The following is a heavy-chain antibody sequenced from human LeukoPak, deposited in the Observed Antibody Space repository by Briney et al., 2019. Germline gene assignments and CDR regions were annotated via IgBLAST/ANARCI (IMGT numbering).Heavy chain of an antibody. Sequence: AAVTVSFMCSVYTFTDYYIHWVRQAPGQGGEGVGGINTNSGETNSAQKFQARFTMTGDTSISTAYMELRRVTSDDTAVYYCARDRDYSNTERGFDYWGQGTLVTVSS. CDR2: INTNSGET. CDR3: ARDRDYSNTERGFDY. CDR1: VYTFTDYY. V-gene: IGHV1-2*02. J-gene: IGHJ4*02. D-gene: IGHD4-11*01.